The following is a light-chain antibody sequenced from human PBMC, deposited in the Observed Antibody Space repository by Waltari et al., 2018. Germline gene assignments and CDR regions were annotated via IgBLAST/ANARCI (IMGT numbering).Light chain of an antibody. V-gene: IGLV4-69*01. CDR1: SGHSSNI. CDR3: QTGGHGTWV. Sequence: QLVVTQSPSASAPLGASVKLTCTLSSGHSSNIVAWLQQRPEKGPRYLMKVNSGGSHIKGDEIPDRFSGSSSGAERYLTISSLQSDDEADYYCQTGGHGTWVFGGGTTLTVL. J-gene: IGLJ3*02. CDR2: VNSGGSH.